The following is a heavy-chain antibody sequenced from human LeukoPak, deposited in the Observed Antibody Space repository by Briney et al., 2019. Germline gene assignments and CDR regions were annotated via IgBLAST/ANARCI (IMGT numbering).Heavy chain of an antibody. D-gene: IGHD3-3*01. Sequence: GESLRLSCSASGFTFSNNGMSWVRQAPGKGLEWVSGIHGSSGSTYYADSVKGRSTISRDNSKNTLYLQMNSLRAEDTAVYYCARGYDFWSGYSFDYWGQGTLVTVSS. CDR3: ARGYDFWSGYSFDY. J-gene: IGHJ4*02. CDR2: IHGSSGST. CDR1: GFTFSNNG. V-gene: IGHV3-23*01.